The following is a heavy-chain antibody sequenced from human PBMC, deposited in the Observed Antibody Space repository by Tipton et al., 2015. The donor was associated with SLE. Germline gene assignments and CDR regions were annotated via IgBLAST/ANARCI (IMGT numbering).Heavy chain of an antibody. J-gene: IGHJ6*03. CDR3: ARSPKGSPFFYFYYYMEV. V-gene: IGHV3-21*01. Sequence: SLRLSCATSGFRFEDFAMIWVRQAPREGLEWVSSISSSSSYKYYADSVKGRFTISRDNAKNSLYLQMNSLRAEDTAVYYCARSPKGSPFFYFYYYMEVWGRGTTVTVSS. CDR2: ISSSSSYK. CDR1: GFRFEDFA.